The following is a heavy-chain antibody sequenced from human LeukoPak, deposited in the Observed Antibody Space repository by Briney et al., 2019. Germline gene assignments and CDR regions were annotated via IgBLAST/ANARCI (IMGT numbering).Heavy chain of an antibody. CDR1: GFTFSSYA. Sequence: GRSLRLSCAASGFTFSSYAMHWVRQAPGKGLEWVAVISYDGSNKYYADSVKGRFTISRDNSKNTLYLQMSSLRAEDTAVYYCAREMAPHDAFDIWGQGTMVTVSS. J-gene: IGHJ3*02. V-gene: IGHV3-30-3*01. CDR3: AREMAPHDAFDI. D-gene: IGHD5-12*01. CDR2: ISYDGSNK.